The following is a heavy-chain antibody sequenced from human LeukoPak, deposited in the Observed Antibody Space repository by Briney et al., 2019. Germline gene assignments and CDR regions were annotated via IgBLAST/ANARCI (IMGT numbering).Heavy chain of an antibody. J-gene: IGHJ4*02. CDR3: AIWGPYDSSGYYYYDY. D-gene: IGHD3-22*01. V-gene: IGHV4-39*07. CDR1: GGSISSSSYY. Sequence: SETLSLTCTVSGGSISSSSYYWGWIRQPPGKGLEWIGSIYYRGNTYYNPSLKSRVTISVDTSKNQFSLKLSSVTAADTAVYYCAIWGPYDSSGYYYYDYWGQGTLVTVSS. CDR2: IYYRGNT.